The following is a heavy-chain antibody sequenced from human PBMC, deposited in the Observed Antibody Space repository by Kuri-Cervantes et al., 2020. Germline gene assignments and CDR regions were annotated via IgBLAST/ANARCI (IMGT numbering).Heavy chain of an antibody. V-gene: IGHV1-2*02. D-gene: IGHD2-2*01. J-gene: IGHJ5*02. Sequence: ASVTVSCKASGYTFTGYYMHWLRQAPGQGPEWMGWVNPSSGDTYYVQKFRGRVTMTRDKSIDTAYMELNSLTSDDTAVYFCARDPGAAAKLGFDPWGQGTLVTVSS. CDR3: ARDPGAAAKLGFDP. CDR1: GYTFTGYY. CDR2: VNPSSGDT.